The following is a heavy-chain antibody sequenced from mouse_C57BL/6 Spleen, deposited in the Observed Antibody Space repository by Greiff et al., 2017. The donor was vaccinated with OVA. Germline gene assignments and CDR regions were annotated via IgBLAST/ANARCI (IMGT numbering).Heavy chain of an antibody. CDR3: ARGDGYVAMDY. CDR1: GYTFTDYY. J-gene: IGHJ4*01. CDR2: INPYNGGT. V-gene: IGHV1-19*01. Sequence: EVQLQESGPVLVKPGASVKMSCKASGYTFTDYYMNWVKQSHGKSLEWIGVINPYNGGTSYNQKFKGKATLTVDKSSSTAYMELNSLTSEDSAVYYCARGDGYVAMDYWGQGTSVTVSS. D-gene: IGHD2-2*01.